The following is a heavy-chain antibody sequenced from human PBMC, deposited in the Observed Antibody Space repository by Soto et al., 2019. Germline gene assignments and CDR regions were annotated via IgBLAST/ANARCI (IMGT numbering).Heavy chain of an antibody. D-gene: IGHD1-20*01. V-gene: IGHV3-53*02. CDR1: GFAVSSSY. CDR3: ARDPPITSDYAMDV. J-gene: IGHJ6*02. CDR2: TYTGGST. Sequence: EVQLVETGGDLIQYGGSLRLSCAASGFAVSSSYMMWVRQAPGQGLECVSITYTGGSTHYADSVKGRFTVSRDDSRNTLYLQMNSLRAEDTAVYYCARDPPITSDYAMDVWGQGTTVIVSS.